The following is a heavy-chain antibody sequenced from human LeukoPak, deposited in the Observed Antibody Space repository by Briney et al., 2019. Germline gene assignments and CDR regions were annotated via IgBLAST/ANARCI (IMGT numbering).Heavy chain of an antibody. CDR3: ARSRDYGDYGNWFDP. CDR1: GSTFSSYA. Sequence: PGGSLRLSCAASGSTFSSYAMHWVRQAPGKGLEWVAVISYDGSNKYYADSVKGRFTISRDNSKNTLYLQMNSLRAEDTAVYYCARSRDYGDYGNWFDPWGQGTLVTVSS. J-gene: IGHJ5*02. V-gene: IGHV3-30*04. D-gene: IGHD4-17*01. CDR2: ISYDGSNK.